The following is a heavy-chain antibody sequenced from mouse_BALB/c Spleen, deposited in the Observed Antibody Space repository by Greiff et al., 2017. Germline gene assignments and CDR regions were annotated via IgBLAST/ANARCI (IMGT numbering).Heavy chain of an antibody. CDR1: GYSITSDYA. Sequence: EVKLQESGPGLVKPSQSLSLTCTVTGYSITSDYAWYWIRQFPGNKLEWMGYISYSGSTSYNPSLKSRISITRDTSKNQFFLQLNSVTTEDTATYYCARGYYGSSLDYWGQGTTLTVSS. D-gene: IGHD1-1*01. CDR3: ARGYYGSSLDY. J-gene: IGHJ2*01. CDR2: ISYSGST. V-gene: IGHV3-2*02.